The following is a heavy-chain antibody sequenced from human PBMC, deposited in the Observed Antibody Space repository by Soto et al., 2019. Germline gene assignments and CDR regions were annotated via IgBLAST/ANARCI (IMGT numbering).Heavy chain of an antibody. CDR3: ASGVGATPSSRYYYGMDV. CDR1: GGTFSSYA. D-gene: IGHD1-26*01. Sequence: QVQLVQSGAEVKKPGSSVKVSCKASGGTFSSYAISWVRQAPGQGLEWMGGIIPIFGTANYAQKFQGRVTITADESTSTAYMELSSLSSEDTAVYYCASGVGATPSSRYYYGMDVWGQGTTVTVSS. CDR2: IIPIFGTA. V-gene: IGHV1-69*12. J-gene: IGHJ6*02.